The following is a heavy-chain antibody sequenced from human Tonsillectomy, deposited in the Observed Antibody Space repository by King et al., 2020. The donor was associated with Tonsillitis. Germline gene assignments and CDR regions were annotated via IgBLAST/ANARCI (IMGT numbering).Heavy chain of an antibody. Sequence: QLVQSGGGLVQPGRSLRLSCTASGFTFGNYAMTWVRQAPGKGLDWVGFIRSNAYGGTTEYAASVKGSFTIERDDSKSIPYRQMNNLKTEDTAVYYCTREFSHYYDSSGYYNYWGQGTRVRVSS. CDR3: TREFSHYYDSSGYYNY. CDR2: IRSNAYGGTT. D-gene: IGHD3-22*01. J-gene: IGHJ4*02. CDR1: GFTFGNYA. V-gene: IGHV3-49*04.